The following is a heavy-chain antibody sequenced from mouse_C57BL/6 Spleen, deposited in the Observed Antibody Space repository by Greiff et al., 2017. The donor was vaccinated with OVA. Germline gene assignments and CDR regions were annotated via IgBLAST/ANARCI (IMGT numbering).Heavy chain of an antibody. CDR3: ANWEYYYAMDY. Sequence: VQLQQSGPELVKPGASVKISCKASGYAFSSSWMNWVKQRPGKGLEWIGRIYPGDGDTNYNGKFKGKATLTADKSSSTAYMQLSSLTSEDSAVYFCANWEYYYAMDYWGQGTSVTVSS. J-gene: IGHJ4*01. CDR2: IYPGDGDT. D-gene: IGHD4-1*01. V-gene: IGHV1-82*01. CDR1: GYAFSSSW.